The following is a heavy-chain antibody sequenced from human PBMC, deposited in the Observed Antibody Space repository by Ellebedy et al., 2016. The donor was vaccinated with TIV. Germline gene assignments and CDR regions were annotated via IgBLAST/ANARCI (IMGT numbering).Heavy chain of an antibody. CDR1: GFTVSSTY. CDR3: ARGLYELYSDYSGVYFDY. D-gene: IGHD2-2*01. J-gene: IGHJ4*02. V-gene: IGHV3-53*01. Sequence: PGGSLRLSCAASGFTVSSTYVTWVRQAPGKGLEWVSVILSGGSTKYANSVKGRFTISRDNSKNTVYLQMNSLRADDTAVYYCARGLYELYSDYSGVYFDYWGQGTLVSVSS. CDR2: ILSGGST.